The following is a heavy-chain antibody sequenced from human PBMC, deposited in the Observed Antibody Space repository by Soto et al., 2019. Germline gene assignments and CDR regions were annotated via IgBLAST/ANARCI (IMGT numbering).Heavy chain of an antibody. J-gene: IGHJ3*02. Sequence: ASVKVSCKVSGYTLTELSMHWARQAPGKGLEWMGGFDPEDGETIYAQKFQGRVTMTEDTSTDTAYMELSSLRSEDTAVYYCATRGHIVVVVAATPDDAFDIWGQGTMVTVSS. CDR2: FDPEDGET. D-gene: IGHD2-15*01. CDR1: GYTLTELS. CDR3: ATRGHIVVVVAATPDDAFDI. V-gene: IGHV1-24*01.